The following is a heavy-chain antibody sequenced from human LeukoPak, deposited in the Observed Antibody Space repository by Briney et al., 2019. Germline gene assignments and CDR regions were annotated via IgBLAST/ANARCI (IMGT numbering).Heavy chain of an antibody. CDR2: INHSGST. J-gene: IGHJ5*02. D-gene: IGHD3-16*02. CDR1: GGSSSGHY. V-gene: IGHV4-34*01. CDR3: ARGRYYDYVWGSYRYHNWFDP. Sequence: SETLSLTCAVYGGSSSGHYWSWIHQPPGKGLEWIGEINHSGSTNYNPSLKSRVTISVDTSKNQFSLKLSSVTAADTAVYYCARGRYYDYVWGSYRYHNWFDPWGQGTLVTVSS.